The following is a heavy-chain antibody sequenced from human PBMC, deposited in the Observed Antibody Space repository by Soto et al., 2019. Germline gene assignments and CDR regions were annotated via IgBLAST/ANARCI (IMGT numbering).Heavy chain of an antibody. J-gene: IGHJ5*02. CDR1: GFSLSSGGGA. CDR2: IYASGGT. D-gene: IGHD6-6*01. V-gene: IGHV2-5*01. Sequence: QITLKESGPTLVKSTQTLTLTCTFSGFSLSSGGGAVGWIRQPPGKALEWLAIIYASGGTHYSPSLKTRLTITKDTSKNQVVLTMTNMDPVDTATYYCGHRRDVATRCWFDPWGHGMLVTVSS. CDR3: GHRRDVATRCWFDP.